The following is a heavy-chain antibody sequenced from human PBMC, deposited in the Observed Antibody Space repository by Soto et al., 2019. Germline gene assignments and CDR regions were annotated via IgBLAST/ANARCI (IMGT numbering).Heavy chain of an antibody. CDR3: ARRESSYYGMDV. Sequence: LKISCKGSGDRFTNYWIGWVRPMPGKGLEWMGIIYPSDSDTRYSPSFQGQVTISADKSINTAYLQWSSLKASDTAMYYCARRESSYYGMDVWGQGTTVTVSS. V-gene: IGHV5-51*01. D-gene: IGHD3-10*01. J-gene: IGHJ6*02. CDR1: GDRFTNYW. CDR2: IYPSDSDT.